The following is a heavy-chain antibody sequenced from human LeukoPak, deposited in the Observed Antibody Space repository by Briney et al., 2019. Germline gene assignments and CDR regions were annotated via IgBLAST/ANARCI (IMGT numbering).Heavy chain of an antibody. V-gene: IGHV3-30-3*01. CDR1: GFTFSSYA. D-gene: IGHD2-2*01. Sequence: GGSLRLSCAASGFTFSSYAMHWVRQAPGKGLEWVAVISYDGSNKYYADSVKGRFTISRDNSKNTLYLQMNSLRAEDTAVYYCAKADLGYCSSTSCSQYFQHWGQGTLVTVSS. CDR3: AKADLGYCSSTSCSQYFQH. CDR2: ISYDGSNK. J-gene: IGHJ1*01.